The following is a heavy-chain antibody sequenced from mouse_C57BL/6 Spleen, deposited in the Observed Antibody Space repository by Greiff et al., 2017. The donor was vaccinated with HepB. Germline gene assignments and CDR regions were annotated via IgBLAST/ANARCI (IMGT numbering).Heavy chain of an antibody. CDR2: INPSSGYT. Sequence: VQLQQSGAELAKPGASVKLSCKASGYTFTSYWMHWVKQRPVQGLEWIGYINPSSGYTKYNQKFKDKATLTADKSSSTAYMQLSSLTYEDSAVYYCARSITTVVARNYYAMDYWGQGTSVTVSS. J-gene: IGHJ4*01. CDR1: GYTFTSYW. V-gene: IGHV1-7*01. CDR3: ARSITTVVARNYYAMDY. D-gene: IGHD1-1*01.